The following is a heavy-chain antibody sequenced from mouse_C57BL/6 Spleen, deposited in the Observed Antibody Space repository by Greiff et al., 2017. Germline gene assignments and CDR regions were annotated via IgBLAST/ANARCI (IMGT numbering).Heavy chain of an antibody. D-gene: IGHD4-1*02. V-gene: IGHV1-80*01. CDR2: IYPGDGDT. Sequence: QVHVKQSGAELVKPGASVKISCKASGYAFSSYWMNWVKQRPGKGLEWIGQIYPGDGDTNYNGKFKGKATLTADKSSSTAYMQLSSLTSEDSAVYFCAINWGDAMDYWGQGTSGTVSS. CDR1: GYAFSSYW. J-gene: IGHJ4*01. CDR3: AINWGDAMDY.